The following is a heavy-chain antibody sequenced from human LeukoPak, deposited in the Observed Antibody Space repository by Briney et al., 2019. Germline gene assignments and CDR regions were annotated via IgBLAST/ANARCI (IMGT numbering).Heavy chain of an antibody. V-gene: IGHV3-7*01. CDR2: MNEDGSEK. Sequence: PGGSLRLSCAASGFGLSNYWMSWVRQAPGKGLEWVANMNEDGSEKNYVDSVKGRFTISRDNAQDSLYLQMNSLRAEDSAVYYCARGRGYSNFDYWGQGTLVTVSS. CDR3: ARGRGYSNFDY. J-gene: IGHJ4*01. CDR1: GFGLSNYW. D-gene: IGHD4-11*01.